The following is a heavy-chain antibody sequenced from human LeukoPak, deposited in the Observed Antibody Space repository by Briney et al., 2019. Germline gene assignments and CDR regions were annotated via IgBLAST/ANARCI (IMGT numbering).Heavy chain of an antibody. J-gene: IGHJ4*02. CDR3: ATPPAYYDILTGRYYFDY. D-gene: IGHD3-9*01. V-gene: IGHV1-24*01. Sequence: ASVKVSRKVSGYTLTELSMHWVRQAPGKGLEWMGGFDPEDGETIYAQKFQGRVTMTEDTSTDTAYMELSSLRSEDTAVYYCATPPAYYDILTGRYYFDYWGQGTLVTVSS. CDR1: GYTLTELS. CDR2: FDPEDGET.